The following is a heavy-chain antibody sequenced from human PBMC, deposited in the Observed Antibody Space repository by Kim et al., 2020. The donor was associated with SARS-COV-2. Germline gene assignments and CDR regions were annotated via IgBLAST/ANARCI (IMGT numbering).Heavy chain of an antibody. Sequence: GGSLRLSCAAPGFTFSNYWMNWVRQAPGKGLEWVANIKQDGTEKNYVDSVKGRFTISTDNAKSSVYLQMNTLRAEDTAVYYCYMGHYFDSCGQGTRVIVS. V-gene: IGHV3-7*01. D-gene: IGHD3-10*01. CDR2: IKQDGTEK. CDR1: GFTFSNYW. J-gene: IGHJ4*02. CDR3: YMGHYFDS.